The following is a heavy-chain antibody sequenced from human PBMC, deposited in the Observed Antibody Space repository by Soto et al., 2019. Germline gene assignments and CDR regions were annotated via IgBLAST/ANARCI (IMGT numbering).Heavy chain of an antibody. Sequence: SETLSLTCTVSGGSVSSSAYWGWIRQPPGKGLQWIATIYFNGKTNYNPSLKSRVTISIDTSKNQFSLTLSSVNAADTAVSYCAGHGRTSTGSSIDYWGQGTLVTVSS. J-gene: IGHJ4*02. D-gene: IGHD3-9*01. CDR2: IYFNGKT. CDR1: GGSVSSSAY. CDR3: AGHGRTSTGSSIDY. V-gene: IGHV4-39*01.